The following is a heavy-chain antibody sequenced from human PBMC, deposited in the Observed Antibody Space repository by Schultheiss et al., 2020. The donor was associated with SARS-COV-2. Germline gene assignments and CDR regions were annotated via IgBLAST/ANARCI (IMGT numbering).Heavy chain of an antibody. CDR1: GFTFSDYY. V-gene: IGHV3-11*01. CDR2: ISSSGSTI. CDR3: ARRGGGATTKYYYYYYYMDV. Sequence: GGSLRLSCAASGFTFSDYYMSWIRQAPGKGLEWVSYISSSGSTIYYADSVKGRFTITRDNAKNSLYLQMNSLRAEDTAVYYCARRGGGATTKYYYYYYYMDVWGKGTTVTVSS. J-gene: IGHJ6*03. D-gene: IGHD5-12*01.